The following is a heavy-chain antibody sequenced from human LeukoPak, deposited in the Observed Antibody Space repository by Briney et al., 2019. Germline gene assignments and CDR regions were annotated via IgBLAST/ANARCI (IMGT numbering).Heavy chain of an antibody. Sequence: SETLSLTCTVSGGSISSSSYYWGWIRQPPGKGLEWIGSIYYSGSTYYNPSLRSRVTISVDTSKNQFSLKLSSVTAADTAVYYCARTIQGGRDYWGQGTLVTVSS. V-gene: IGHV4-39*07. D-gene: IGHD3-16*01. J-gene: IGHJ4*02. CDR1: GGSISSSSYY. CDR2: IYYSGST. CDR3: ARTIQGGRDY.